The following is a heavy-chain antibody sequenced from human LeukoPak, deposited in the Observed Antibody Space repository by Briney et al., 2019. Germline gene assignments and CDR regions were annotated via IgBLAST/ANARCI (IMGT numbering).Heavy chain of an antibody. CDR1: GGSFSGYY. CDR3: ARGLASGYPPIPFDY. CDR2: ITDSGST. V-gene: IGHV4-34*01. J-gene: IGHJ4*02. Sequence: SETLSLTCAVYGGSFSGYYWSWIRQPPGEGLEWIGEITDSGSTKYNSSLKSRVTISVDTSKNQFSLNLRSLTAADTAVYYCARGLASGYPPIPFDYWGQGTLVTVSS. D-gene: IGHD3-3*01.